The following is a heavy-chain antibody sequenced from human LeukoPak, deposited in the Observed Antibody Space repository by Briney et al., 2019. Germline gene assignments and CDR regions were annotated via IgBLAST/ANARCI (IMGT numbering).Heavy chain of an antibody. CDR3: AKCNLDSCREGFHI. CDR1: GFAFSRNA. J-gene: IGHJ3*02. CDR2: ISVSSTT. Sequence: PGGSLRLSCAAAGFAFSRNALSWVRQAPGEGLDWVSSISVSSTTYYLDSVKGRFTISRDNSNNALFLQMNSLRAEDTALYYCAKCNLDSCREGFHIWGQGTMVTVSS. V-gene: IGHV3-23*01. D-gene: IGHD2-2*01.